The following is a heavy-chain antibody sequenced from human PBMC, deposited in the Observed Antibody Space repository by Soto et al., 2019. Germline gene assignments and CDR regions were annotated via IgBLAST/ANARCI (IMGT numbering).Heavy chain of an antibody. CDR2: IYYSGST. J-gene: IGHJ4*02. CDR3: ARVRRSSWNDY. D-gene: IGHD6-13*01. Sequence: PSETLSLTCTVSGGSLSSYYWGWIRQPPGKGLEWIGYIYYSGSTNYNPSLKSRVTISVDTSKNQFSLKLSSVTAADTAVYYCARVRRSSWNDYWGQGTLVTVSS. CDR1: GGSLSSYY. V-gene: IGHV4-59*01.